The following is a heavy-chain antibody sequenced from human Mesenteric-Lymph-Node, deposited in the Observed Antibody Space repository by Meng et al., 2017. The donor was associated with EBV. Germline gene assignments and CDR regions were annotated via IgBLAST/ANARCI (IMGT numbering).Heavy chain of an antibody. CDR3: ARGGMTTMEAPWGTWFDP. Sequence: ESGPGVVKPAEVRYPPRHVHGCRISRSRYYWDWIRQPPGKGPEWIGSIYYSGNTYYNPSLKSRVTISVDTSKNQFSLKVSSVTAADTAVYYCARGGMTTMEAPWGTWFDPWGQGTLVTVSS. CDR2: IYYSGNT. D-gene: IGHD4-23*01. CDR1: GCRISRSRYY. V-gene: IGHV4-39*07. J-gene: IGHJ5*02.